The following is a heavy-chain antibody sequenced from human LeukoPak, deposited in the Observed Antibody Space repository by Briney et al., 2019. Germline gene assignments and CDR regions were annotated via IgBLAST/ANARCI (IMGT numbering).Heavy chain of an antibody. V-gene: IGHV1-69*13. CDR3: ARGVVAATDNWFDP. J-gene: IGHJ5*02. D-gene: IGHD2-15*01. CDR2: IIPIFGTA. CDR1: GGTFSSYA. Sequence: SVKVSCKASGGTFSSYAISWVRQAPGQGLEWMGGIIPIFGTANYAQKFQGRVTITADESTSTAYMELSSLRSEDTAVYHCARGVVAATDNWFDPWGQGTLVTVSS.